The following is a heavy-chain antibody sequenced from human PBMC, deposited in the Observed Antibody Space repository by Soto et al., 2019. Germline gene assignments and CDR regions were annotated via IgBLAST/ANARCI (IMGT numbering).Heavy chain of an antibody. CDR3: ARADGYNSFYFDY. CDR2: IWYDGSNK. V-gene: IGHV3-33*01. J-gene: IGHJ4*02. CDR1: GFTFSSYS. D-gene: IGHD5-12*01. Sequence: GGSLRLSCAASGFTFSSYSMHWVRQAPGKGLEWVAVIWYDGSNKYYADSVKGRFTISRDNSKNTLYLQMNSLRAEDTAVYYCARADGYNSFYFDYWGQGTLVTVSS.